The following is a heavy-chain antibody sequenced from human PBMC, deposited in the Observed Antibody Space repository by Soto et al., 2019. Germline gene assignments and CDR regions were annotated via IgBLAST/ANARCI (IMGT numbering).Heavy chain of an antibody. J-gene: IGHJ5*02. Sequence: SETLSLTCTVSGGSINKDNYYWGWIRQPPGKGLEWIGIIFYNGFTYYSPSLKSRVTISVDTSKNQFSLKLTSVTAADTAVYYCARQDDFWSGSGWFDPWGRGTLVTVSS. V-gene: IGHV4-39*01. CDR3: ARQDDFWSGSGWFDP. CDR1: GGSINKDNYY. D-gene: IGHD3-3*01. CDR2: IFYNGFT.